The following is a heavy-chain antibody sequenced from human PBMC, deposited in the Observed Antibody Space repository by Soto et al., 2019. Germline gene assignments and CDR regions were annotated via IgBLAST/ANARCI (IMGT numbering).Heavy chain of an antibody. V-gene: IGHV3-49*04. D-gene: IGHD4-17*01. Sequence: GGSLRLSCSASGFTFGDYAMSWVRQAPGKGLEWVGFIRRKAYGGTIEYAAYVKGRFTISRDDSKSIAYLQMNSLKTEDTAVYYCTGRGSKTVTKGIDYWGQGALVTVSS. CDR3: TGRGSKTVTKGIDY. CDR1: GFTFGDYA. J-gene: IGHJ4*02. CDR2: IRRKAYGGTI.